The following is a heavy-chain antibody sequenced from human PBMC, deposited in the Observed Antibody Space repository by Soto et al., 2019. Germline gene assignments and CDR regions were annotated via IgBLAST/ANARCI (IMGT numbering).Heavy chain of an antibody. CDR3: AKDPQNYDFWSGYYGY. V-gene: IGHV3-23*01. Sequence: EVQLLESGGGLVQPGGSLRLSCAASGFTFSSYAMSWVRQAPGKGLEWVSAISGSGGSTYYADSVKGRFTISRDNSKNTLYLQMNSLRAEDTAVYYCAKDPQNYDFWSGYYGYWGQGTLVTVSS. CDR2: ISGSGGST. CDR1: GFTFSSYA. J-gene: IGHJ4*02. D-gene: IGHD3-3*01.